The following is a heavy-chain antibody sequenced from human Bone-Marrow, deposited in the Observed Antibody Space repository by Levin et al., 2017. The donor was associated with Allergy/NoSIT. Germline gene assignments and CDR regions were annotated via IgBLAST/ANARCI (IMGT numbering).Heavy chain of an antibody. J-gene: IGHJ4*02. CDR2: IYYSGST. CDR3: ARITHYDDGSSDYEPGYYFDF. V-gene: IGHV4-59*01. Sequence: PSETLSLTCTVSGGPIRNFYWSWIRQPPGKRLEWIGYIYYSGSTNYNPSLQSRVTISVDTSKNQFSLKLTSVTAADTAVYYFARITHYDDGSSDYEPGYYFDFWGQGALVTVSS. CDR1: GGPIRNFY. D-gene: IGHD3-22*01.